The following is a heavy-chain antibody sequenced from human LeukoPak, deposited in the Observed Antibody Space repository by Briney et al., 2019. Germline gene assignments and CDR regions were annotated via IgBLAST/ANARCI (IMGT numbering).Heavy chain of an antibody. Sequence: SETLSLTCTVSGASISSNIYYWGWIRQPPGKGLEWIGSIYHSGGTYYNPSLKSRVTIYVDTSKNQFSLKPSSVTAADTAVYYCVRLPRYNWNYYYYTDVWGKGTTVTVSS. J-gene: IGHJ6*03. CDR3: VRLPRYNWNYYYYTDV. V-gene: IGHV4-39*01. CDR2: IYHSGGT. CDR1: GASISSNIYY. D-gene: IGHD1-20*01.